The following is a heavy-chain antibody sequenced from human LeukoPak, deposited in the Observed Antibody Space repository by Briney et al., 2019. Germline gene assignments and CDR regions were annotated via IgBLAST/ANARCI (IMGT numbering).Heavy chain of an antibody. CDR2: ISSSSNTM. V-gene: IGHV3-48*02. CDR3: ARAFDY. J-gene: IGHJ4*02. Sequence: PGGSLRLSCAASGFTFNTFGMNWVRQAPGKGLEWVSYISSSSNTMYYADSVKGRFTISRDNAKNSLYLQMNSLRDEDTAVYYCARAFDYWGQGTLVAVSS. CDR1: GFTFNTFG.